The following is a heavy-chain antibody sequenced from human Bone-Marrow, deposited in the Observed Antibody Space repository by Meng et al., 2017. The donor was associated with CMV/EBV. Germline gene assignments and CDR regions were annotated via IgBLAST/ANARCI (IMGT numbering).Heavy chain of an antibody. Sequence: SVKVSCKAAGGTFSSYTISWVRQAPGQGLEWMGRIIPILGIANDAQKFQGRVTITADKSTSTAYMELSSLRSEDTAVYYCARDKVHYDFWSGIPYYGMDVWGQGATVTVSS. D-gene: IGHD3-3*01. CDR2: IIPILGIA. CDR3: ARDKVHYDFWSGIPYYGMDV. J-gene: IGHJ6*02. CDR1: GGTFSSYT. V-gene: IGHV1-69*04.